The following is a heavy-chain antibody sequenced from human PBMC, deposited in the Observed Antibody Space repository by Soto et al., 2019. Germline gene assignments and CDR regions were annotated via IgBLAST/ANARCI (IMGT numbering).Heavy chain of an antibody. CDR3: ARAPNLNWNYVGYYYGMDV. V-gene: IGHV4-61*01. CDR1: GGSVSSGSYY. D-gene: IGHD1-7*01. Sequence: SETLSLTCTVSGGSVSSGSYYWSWIRQPPGKGLERIGYIYYSGSTNYNPSLKSRVTISVDTSKNQFSLKLSSVTAADTAVYYCARAPNLNWNYVGYYYGMDVWGQGTTVTVSS. CDR2: IYYSGST. J-gene: IGHJ6*02.